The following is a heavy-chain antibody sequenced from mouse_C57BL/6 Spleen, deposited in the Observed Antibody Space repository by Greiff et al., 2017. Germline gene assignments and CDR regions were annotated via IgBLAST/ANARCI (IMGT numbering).Heavy chain of an antibody. CDR1: GYSITSGYY. CDR2: ISYDGSN. CDR3: AREEGTSMVFDY. J-gene: IGHJ2*01. D-gene: IGHD2-2*01. V-gene: IGHV3-6*01. Sequence: VQLKESGPGLVKPSQSLSLTCSVTGYSITSGYYWNWIRQFPGNKLEWMGYISYDGSNNYNPSLKNRISITRDTSKNQFFLKLNSVTTEDTATYYCAREEGTSMVFDYWGQGTTRTVSS.